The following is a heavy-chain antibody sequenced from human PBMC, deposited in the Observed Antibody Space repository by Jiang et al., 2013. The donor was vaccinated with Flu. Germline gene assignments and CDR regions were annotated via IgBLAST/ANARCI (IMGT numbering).Heavy chain of an antibody. V-gene: IGHV4-61*02. D-gene: IGHD3-10*01. Sequence: GPGLVKPSQTLSLSCTVSGGSITRGAYYWTWIRQPAGRRLEWIARIHTSGSADSNPSLKSRVTISRDTSKNQFSLKLSSVTAADTAVYFCARAPNGGSGSRPPHYFDYWGQG. J-gene: IGHJ4*02. CDR1: GGSITRGAYY. CDR2: IHTSGSA. CDR3: ARAPNGGSGSRPPHYFDY.